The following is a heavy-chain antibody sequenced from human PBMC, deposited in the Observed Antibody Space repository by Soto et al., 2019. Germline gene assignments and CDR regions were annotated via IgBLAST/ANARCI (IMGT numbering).Heavy chain of an antibody. D-gene: IGHD4-17*01. CDR3: ARQFSVYGDYGRYFDF. Sequence: SDTLSLTFTVSGCSISSSGYYWCGILQPPGKGLEWIGTIYYSGSTYYNPSLKSRVTISVDTSKNQFSLKLSSVTAADTAVYYCARQFSVYGDYGRYFDFWGQGTLVTVSS. V-gene: IGHV4-39*01. J-gene: IGHJ4*02. CDR2: IYYSGST. CDR1: GCSISSSGYY.